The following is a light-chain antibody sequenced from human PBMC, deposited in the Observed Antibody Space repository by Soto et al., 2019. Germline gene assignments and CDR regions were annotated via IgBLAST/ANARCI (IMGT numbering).Light chain of an antibody. V-gene: IGLV2-8*01. Sequence: QSALTQPPSASGSPGQSVTISCTGTSSDVGGYNYVSWYQQHPGAAPKLMIYEVVKRPSGVPDRFSGSKSGNTASLTDSGLQAEDESDYYCSSYGGDNNVVFGGGTKLTVL. CDR3: SSYGGDNNVV. CDR2: EVV. J-gene: IGLJ2*01. CDR1: SSDVGGYNY.